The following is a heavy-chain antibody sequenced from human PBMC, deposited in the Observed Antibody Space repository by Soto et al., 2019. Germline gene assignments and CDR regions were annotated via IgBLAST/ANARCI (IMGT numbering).Heavy chain of an antibody. J-gene: IGHJ4*02. V-gene: IGHV3-48*02. Sequence: EVQLVESGGGLVQPGGSLRLSCAASGFTFSDHGMNWVRQAPGKGLERVSYISRISSSTIYYAESVKGRFTISRDNAKNSLYLQINSLRDEDAAVYYGARRNFYDKSGYSYFDSWGQGTLVTVSS. CDR3: ARRNFYDKSGYSYFDS. CDR1: GFTFSDHG. D-gene: IGHD3-22*01. CDR2: ISRISSSTI.